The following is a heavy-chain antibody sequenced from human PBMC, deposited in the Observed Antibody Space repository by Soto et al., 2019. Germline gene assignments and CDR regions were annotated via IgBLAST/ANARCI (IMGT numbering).Heavy chain of an antibody. CDR1: GFSLTTYW. CDR2: IFPGDSDT. Sequence: PGESLKISCKASGFSLTTYWIAWVRQMPGQGMEWMGAIFPGDSDTRYSPSFQAQVILSADRSNSTAFLQWSSLSVSDTAIYYCARQGLPYRSSGFYASMDVWGRGATVTVSS. V-gene: IGHV5-51*01. J-gene: IGHJ6*02. CDR3: ARQGLPYRSSGFYASMDV. D-gene: IGHD6-19*01.